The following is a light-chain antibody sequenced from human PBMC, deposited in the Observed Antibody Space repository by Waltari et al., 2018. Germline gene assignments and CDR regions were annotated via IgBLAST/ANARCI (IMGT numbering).Light chain of an antibody. CDR2: DIS. CDR3: CSYAGGYSWV. CDR1: SSGVGGYNY. V-gene: IGLV2-11*01. J-gene: IGLJ3*02. Sequence: QSALTQHRSVSGSPGQSVTIPCPGTSSGVGGYNYLSCYQQHPAKAPNLMIYDISKRPSGVPDRFSGSKSGNTASLTISGLQAEDEADYYCCSYAGGYSWVFGGGTKLTVL.